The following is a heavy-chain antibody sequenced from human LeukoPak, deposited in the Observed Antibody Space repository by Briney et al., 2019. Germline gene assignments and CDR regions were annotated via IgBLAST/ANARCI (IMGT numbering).Heavy chain of an antibody. V-gene: IGHV3-11*01. Sequence: GGSLRLSCAASGFTFSDYYMSWIRQAPGKGLEWVSYISSSGSTIYYADSVKGRFTISRDNAKNTVYLQMNSLRAEDTAIYYCAKWPMAWFDYWGQGTLVTVSS. CDR3: AKWPMAWFDY. CDR1: GFTFSDYY. J-gene: IGHJ4*02. CDR2: ISSSGSTI. D-gene: IGHD3-10*01.